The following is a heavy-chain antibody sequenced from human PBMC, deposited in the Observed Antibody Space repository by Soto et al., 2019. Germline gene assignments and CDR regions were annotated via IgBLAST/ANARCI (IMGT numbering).Heavy chain of an antibody. D-gene: IGHD4-17*01. CDR1: GFPFSTYV. J-gene: IGHJ4*02. CDR3: ARDFLEDYGIQKVPKSYFDS. Sequence: QLVESGGGVVQPGRSLKLSCAASGFPFSTYVMHWVRQAPGKGLDWVALTSSDGSSQYYADSVKGRFTISRDNSNGTLYLQMNGLRPEDTAVYYCARDFLEDYGIQKVPKSYFDSWGQGTLVTVSA. V-gene: IGHV3-30-3*01. CDR2: TSSDGSSQ.